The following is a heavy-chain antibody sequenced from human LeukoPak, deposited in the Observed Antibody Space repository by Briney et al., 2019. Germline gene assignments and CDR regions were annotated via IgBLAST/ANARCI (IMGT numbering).Heavy chain of an antibody. Sequence: PGGSLRLSCAASGFTFSSYAMHWVRQAPAKGLEWVAFIWYDGSNKYYADSVKGRFTISRDNSKNTLYLQMNSLRAEDTALYYCAKDGGYYNFDYWGQGTLVTVSS. CDR2: IWYDGSNK. V-gene: IGHV3-30*02. CDR3: AKDGGYYNFDY. J-gene: IGHJ4*02. D-gene: IGHD3-22*01. CDR1: GFTFSSYA.